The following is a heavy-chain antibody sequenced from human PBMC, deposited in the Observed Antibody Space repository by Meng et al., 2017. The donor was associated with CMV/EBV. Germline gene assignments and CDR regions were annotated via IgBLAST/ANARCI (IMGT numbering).Heavy chain of an antibody. J-gene: IGHJ3*02. V-gene: IGHV3-9*01. D-gene: IGHD2-2*01. CDR2: ISWNSGSI. CDR1: GFTFDDYA. Sequence: SLKISCAASGFTFDDYAMHWVRQAPGKGLEWVSGISWNSGSIGYADSVKGRFTISRDNAKNSLYLQMNSLRAEDTALYYCAKDRDIVVVPAAMGGAFDIWGQGTMVTVSS. CDR3: AKDRDIVVVPAAMGGAFDI.